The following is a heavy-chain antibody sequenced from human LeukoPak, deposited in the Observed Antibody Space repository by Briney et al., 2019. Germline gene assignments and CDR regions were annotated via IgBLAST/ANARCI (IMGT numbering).Heavy chain of an antibody. Sequence: SETLSLTCTVSGGSISSYYWSWIRQPAGKGLEWIGRIYTSGSTNYNPSLKSRVTVSVDTSKNQFSLKLSSVTAADTAVYYCARDRDYGDYEGGAFDIWGQGTMVTVSS. CDR2: IYTSGST. D-gene: IGHD4-17*01. CDR1: GGSISSYY. J-gene: IGHJ3*02. CDR3: ARDRDYGDYEGGAFDI. V-gene: IGHV4-4*07.